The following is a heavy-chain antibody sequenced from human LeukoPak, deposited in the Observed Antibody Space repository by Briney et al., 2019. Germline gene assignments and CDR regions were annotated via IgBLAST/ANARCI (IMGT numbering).Heavy chain of an antibody. CDR3: ARGVDYYGSGSYYPLDY. CDR1: GGSISSSSYY. Sequence: SETLSLTCTVSGGSISSSSYYWGWIRQPPGTGLEWIGSIYYSGSTYYNPSLKSRVTISVDTSKNQFSLKLSSVTAADTAVYYCARGVDYYGSGSYYPLDYWGQGTLVTVSS. J-gene: IGHJ4*02. V-gene: IGHV4-39*01. D-gene: IGHD3-10*01. CDR2: IYYSGST.